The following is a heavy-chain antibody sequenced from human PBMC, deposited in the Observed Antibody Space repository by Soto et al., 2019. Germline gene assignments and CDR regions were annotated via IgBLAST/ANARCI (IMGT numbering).Heavy chain of an antibody. Sequence: GGSLRLSCAASGFTFSSYAMHWVRQAPGKGLEWVAVISYDGSNKYYADSVKGRFTISRDNSKNTLYLQMNSLRAEDTAVYYCARDVVVVAATEWGDGMDVWGQGTTVTVSS. CDR3: ARDVVVVAATEWGDGMDV. CDR1: GFTFSSYA. D-gene: IGHD2-15*01. J-gene: IGHJ6*02. V-gene: IGHV3-30-3*01. CDR2: ISYDGSNK.